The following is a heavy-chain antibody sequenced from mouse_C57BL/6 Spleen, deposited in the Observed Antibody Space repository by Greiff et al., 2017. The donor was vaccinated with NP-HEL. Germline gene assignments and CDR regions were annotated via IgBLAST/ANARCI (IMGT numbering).Heavy chain of an antibody. CDR2: ISSGSSTI. Sequence: EVQVVESGGGLVKPGGSLKLSCAASGFTFSNYGMHWVRQAPEKGLEWVAYISSGSSTIYYADTVKGRFTISRDNAKNTLFLQMTSLRSEDTAMYYCAMEVVTTVPWFAYWGQGTLVTVSA. D-gene: IGHD2-2*01. V-gene: IGHV5-17*01. CDR1: GFTFSNYG. CDR3: AMEVVTTVPWFAY. J-gene: IGHJ3*01.